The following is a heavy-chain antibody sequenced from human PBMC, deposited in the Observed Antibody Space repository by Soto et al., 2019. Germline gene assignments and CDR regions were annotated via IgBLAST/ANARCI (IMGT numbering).Heavy chain of an antibody. D-gene: IGHD2-15*01. CDR3: AKLGFCSGGTCHLDYYNGVDV. V-gene: IGHV3-23*01. Sequence: EVQLLESGGGVVQPGGSLRLSCAASGFSFSSNAMTWVRQAPGQGLEWVSTIGSGETTYYADSVKGRFTISRDNSKNTQSLQMNSLRVEDTGVYYCAKLGFCSGGTCHLDYYNGVDVWGQGTTVTVSS. CDR2: IGSGETT. CDR1: GFSFSSNA. J-gene: IGHJ6*02.